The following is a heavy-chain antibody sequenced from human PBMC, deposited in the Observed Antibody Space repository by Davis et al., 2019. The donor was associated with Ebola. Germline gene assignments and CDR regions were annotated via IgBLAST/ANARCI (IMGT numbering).Heavy chain of an antibody. CDR2: MKQDGSEK. J-gene: IGHJ3*02. D-gene: IGHD5-24*01. CDR3: ARGDGYTKGGAFDI. CDR1: GFPFSAYY. Sequence: PGGSLRLSCAASGFPFSAYYMNWIRQAPGKGLEWVANMKQDGSEKYYVDSVKGRFTISRDNVKNSLYLQMNSLRAEDTAVYYCARGDGYTKGGAFDIWGQGTMVTVSS. V-gene: IGHV3-7*03.